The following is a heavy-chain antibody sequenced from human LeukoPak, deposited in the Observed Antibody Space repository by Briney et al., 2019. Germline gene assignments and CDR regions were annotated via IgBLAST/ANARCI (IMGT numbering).Heavy chain of an antibody. CDR3: ARQPPTVTTPDFFDY. Sequence: SETLSLTCTVSGGSISSYYWSWIRQPPGKGLEWIGYIYYSGSTNYNPSLKSRVTISVDTSKNQFSLKLSPVTAADTAVYFCARQPPTVTTPDFFDYWGQGTLVTVSS. D-gene: IGHD4-11*01. V-gene: IGHV4-59*08. CDR2: IYYSGST. J-gene: IGHJ4*02. CDR1: GGSISSYY.